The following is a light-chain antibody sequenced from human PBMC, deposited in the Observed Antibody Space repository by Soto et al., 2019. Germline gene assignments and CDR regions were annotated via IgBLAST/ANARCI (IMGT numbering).Light chain of an antibody. V-gene: IGLV2-14*01. CDR1: SSDVGAYNY. Sequence: QSVLTQPASVSGSPGQSITISCTGTSSDVGAYNYVSWYQQHPGKAPKLMIYEVSNRPSGVSNRFSGSKSGNTASLTISGLQAEDESDYYCSSYTTSSTSRLFGGGTKLTVL. CDR3: SSYTTSSTSRL. J-gene: IGLJ3*02. CDR2: EVS.